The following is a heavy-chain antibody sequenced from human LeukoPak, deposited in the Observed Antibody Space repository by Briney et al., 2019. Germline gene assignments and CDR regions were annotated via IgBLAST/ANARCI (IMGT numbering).Heavy chain of an antibody. CDR1: GFTFSSYG. D-gene: IGHD6-13*01. CDR3: ARGRGSSFDY. CDR2: INHSGST. J-gene: IGHJ4*02. V-gene: IGHV4-34*01. Sequence: GSLRLSCAASGFTFSSYGMHWVRQPPGKGLEWIGEINHSGSTNYNPSLKSRVTISVDTSKNQFSLKLSSVTAADTAVYYCARGRGSSFDYWGQGTLVTVSS.